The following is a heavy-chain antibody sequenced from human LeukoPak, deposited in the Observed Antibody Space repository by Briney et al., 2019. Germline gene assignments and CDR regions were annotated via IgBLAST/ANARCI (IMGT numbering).Heavy chain of an antibody. CDR3: ARHPTLTSGGNFDY. CDR1: GGSISRSSYY. J-gene: IGHJ4*02. Sequence: SETLSLTCSVSGGSISRSSYYWGWLRQPPGKGLEWFVSLYNTEATYYNPSLQTPVTISVETSKNKLSLKLRSVTAADTAVYYCARHPTLTSGGNFDYWGQGTLVTVSS. V-gene: IGHV4-39*01. CDR2: LYNTEAT. D-gene: IGHD1-14*01.